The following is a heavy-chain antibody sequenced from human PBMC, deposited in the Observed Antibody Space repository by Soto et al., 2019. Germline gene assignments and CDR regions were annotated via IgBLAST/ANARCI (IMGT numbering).Heavy chain of an antibody. CDR2: ISYDGSNK. CDR3: ARDPYRYSSSWYETHAADH. D-gene: IGHD6-13*01. Sequence: QVQLVESGGGVVQPGRSLRLSCAASGFTFSSYAMHWVRQAPGKGLEWVAVISYDGSNKYYADSVKGRFTISRDNSKNTLYLQMNSLRAEDTAVYYCARDPYRYSSSWYETHAADHWGQGTLVTVSS. V-gene: IGHV3-30-3*01. CDR1: GFTFSSYA. J-gene: IGHJ4*02.